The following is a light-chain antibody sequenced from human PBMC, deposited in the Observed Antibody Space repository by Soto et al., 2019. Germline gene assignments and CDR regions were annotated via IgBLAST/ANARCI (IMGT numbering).Light chain of an antibody. CDR1: QSVLYSSANKSY. Sequence: DIVMTQSPDSLAVSLGERATINCKSSQSVLYSSANKSYLAWYQQKPGQPPKLLIYRASTRQSGVPTRFSGSGSGTDSTLTISSLQAEDVAVYYCQQYYSLPVAFGQGTKLEIK. CDR2: RAS. V-gene: IGKV4-1*01. J-gene: IGKJ2*01. CDR3: QQYYSLPVA.